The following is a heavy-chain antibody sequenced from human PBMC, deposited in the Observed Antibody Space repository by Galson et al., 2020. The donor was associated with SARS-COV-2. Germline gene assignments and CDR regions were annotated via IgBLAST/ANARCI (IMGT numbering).Heavy chain of an antibody. Sequence: ASVKVSCKTSGYTFTEKFIHWVRQVPGQGLQWMGWISPDSGRSHFGQKFQGRFSTTRDTSISTVYLEINKVIPGDTAVYYCTRAAVGTSHFYYGMDVWGQGTPVTVSS. CDR2: ISPDSGRS. CDR3: TRAAVGTSHFYYGMDV. CDR1: GYTFTEKF. J-gene: IGHJ6*02. D-gene: IGHD1-1*01. V-gene: IGHV1-2*02.